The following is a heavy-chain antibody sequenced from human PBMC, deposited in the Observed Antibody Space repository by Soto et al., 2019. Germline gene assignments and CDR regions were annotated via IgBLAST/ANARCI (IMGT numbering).Heavy chain of an antibody. J-gene: IGHJ4*02. CDR2: ISGSGGST. CDR1: GFTFSSYA. CDR3: ASGYSSGWYAFDY. Sequence: EVQLLESGGGLVQPGGSLRLSCAASGFTFSSYAMSWVRQAPGKGLEWVSAISGSGGSTYYADSVKGRFTISRDNSKNTLYLQMNSLRAEDTAVYYCASGYSSGWYAFDYWGQGTLVTVSS. V-gene: IGHV3-23*01. D-gene: IGHD6-19*01.